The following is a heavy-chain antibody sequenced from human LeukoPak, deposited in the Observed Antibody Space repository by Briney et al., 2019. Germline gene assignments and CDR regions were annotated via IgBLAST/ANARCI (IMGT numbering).Heavy chain of an antibody. CDR2: IYYSGST. Sequence: SETLSLTCTVSGGSVSSGSYYWSWIRQPPGKGLEWIGYIYYSGSTNYNPSHKCRVTISVDTSKNQFSLKLSSVTAADTAVYYCARRIAVASNWFDPWGQGTLVTVSS. V-gene: IGHV4-61*01. J-gene: IGHJ5*02. D-gene: IGHD6-19*01. CDR1: GGSVSSGSYY. CDR3: ARRIAVASNWFDP.